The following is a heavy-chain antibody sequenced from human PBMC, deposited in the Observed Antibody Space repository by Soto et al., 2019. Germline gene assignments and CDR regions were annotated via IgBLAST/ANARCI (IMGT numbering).Heavy chain of an antibody. CDR3: ARTPPGSSGYYADAFDI. CDR2: IDWDDAK. CDR1: GFSLSTSGMR. Sequence: SGPTLVNPTQTLTLPCTFSGFSLSTSGMRVSWIRQPPGKALERLARIDWDDAKFYSTSLKPRLTISKDTSKNQVVLTTTNMDSVDTATYYCARTPPGSSGYYADAFDIWGQGTMVTVSS. D-gene: IGHD3-22*01. J-gene: IGHJ3*02. V-gene: IGHV2-70*04.